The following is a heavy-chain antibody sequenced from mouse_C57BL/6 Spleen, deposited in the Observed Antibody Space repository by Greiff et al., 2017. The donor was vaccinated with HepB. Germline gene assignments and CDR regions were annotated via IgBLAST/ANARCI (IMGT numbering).Heavy chain of an antibody. Sequence: EVMLVESGGGLVKPGGSLKLSCAASGFTFSSYAMSWVRQTPEKRLEWVATISDGGSYTYYPDNVKGRFTISRDNAKNNLYLQMSHLKSEDTAMYYCARGTMVTPFAYWGQGTLVTVSA. V-gene: IGHV5-4*03. CDR2: ISDGGSYT. CDR3: ARGTMVTPFAY. D-gene: IGHD2-2*01. J-gene: IGHJ3*01. CDR1: GFTFSSYA.